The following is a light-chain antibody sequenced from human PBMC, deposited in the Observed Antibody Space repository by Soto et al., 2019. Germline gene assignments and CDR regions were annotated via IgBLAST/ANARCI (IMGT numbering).Light chain of an antibody. CDR3: QSYDSSLSRYV. V-gene: IGLV1-40*01. Sequence: QSVLTQPPSVSGAPGQRVTISCTGTSSNIGAGQDVHWYRQLPGAAPKFLISDSNNRASGVPDRFSVSKSGASASLAITGLQAEDEADYYCQSYDSSLSRYVFGAGTKVTVL. CDR1: SSNIGAGQD. CDR2: DSN. J-gene: IGLJ1*01.